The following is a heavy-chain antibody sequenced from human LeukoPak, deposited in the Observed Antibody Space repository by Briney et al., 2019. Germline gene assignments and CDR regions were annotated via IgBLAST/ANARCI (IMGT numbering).Heavy chain of an antibody. J-gene: IGHJ4*02. CDR2: IYHSGST. V-gene: IGHV4-39*07. Sequence: PSETLSLTCSVSGGSISSNGYYWGWIRQPPGKGLEWIGSIYHSGSTFYNPSLKSRVTISIDKSRNQFSLKLSSVIAADTAVYYCARVHQYGDFDYWGQGTLVTVSS. CDR3: ARVHQYGDFDY. CDR1: GGSISSNGYY. D-gene: IGHD4-17*01.